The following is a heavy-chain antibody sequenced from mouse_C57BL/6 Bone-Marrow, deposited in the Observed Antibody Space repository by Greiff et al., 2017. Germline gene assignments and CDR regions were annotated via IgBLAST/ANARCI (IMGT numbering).Heavy chain of an antibody. CDR1: GYTFTSYG. J-gene: IGHJ2*01. Sequence: VQLQQSGAELARPGASVKLSCTASGYTFTSYGISWVKQRTGQGLEWIGEIYPGSGNTYYTEKFKGKATLTADKTSSTAYMRLLSLESEVSSFYFCAGGNDYPFDYWGQGTTLTVSS. CDR2: IYPGSGNT. V-gene: IGHV1-81*01. D-gene: IGHD2-4*01. CDR3: AGGNDYPFDY.